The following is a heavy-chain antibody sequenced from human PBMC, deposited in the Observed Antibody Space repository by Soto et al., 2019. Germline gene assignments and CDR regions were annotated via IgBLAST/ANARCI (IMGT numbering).Heavy chain of an antibody. Sequence: PGGSLRLSCAASGFTFSSYGMTWVRQAPGKGLEWVSFSSATGAGTYYADSVKGRFTISRDNSKNTLYLQMTSLRADDTAVYYCAKDRRAGGNYGFYSDFWGQGALVT. V-gene: IGHV3-23*01. D-gene: IGHD1-7*01. J-gene: IGHJ4*02. CDR3: AKDRRAGGNYGFYSDF. CDR2: SSATGAGT. CDR1: GFTFSSYG.